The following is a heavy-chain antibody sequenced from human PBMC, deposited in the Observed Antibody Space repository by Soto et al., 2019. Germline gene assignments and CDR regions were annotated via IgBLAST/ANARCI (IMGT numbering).Heavy chain of an antibody. CDR1: GYTFTSYG. Sequence: QVQLVQSGAEVKKPGASVKVSCKASGYTFTSYGISWVRQAPGQGLEWMGWISAYNGNTNYAQKLQGRVTMTTDTSTRTAYMELRSLRSDDPAVYYCARAGITGTPIPYYYYMDVWGQGTTVTVSS. CDR3: ARAGITGTPIPYYYYMDV. CDR2: ISAYNGNT. V-gene: IGHV1-18*01. D-gene: IGHD1-20*01. J-gene: IGHJ6*03.